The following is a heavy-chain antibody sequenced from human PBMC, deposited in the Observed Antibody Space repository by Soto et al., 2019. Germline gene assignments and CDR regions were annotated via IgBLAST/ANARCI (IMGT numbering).Heavy chain of an antibody. J-gene: IGHJ3*02. CDR1: GGSINNSNW. CDR3: ARDLLERRGFDI. Sequence: QMHLQESGPGLVKSSGTLSLTCAVSGGSINNSNWWTWVRQSPGKGLEWIGEVYHSGRTNYNPSLSSRVTISVDKSKNQFSLKVASVTAADTAVYYCARDLLERRGFDIWGQGTVVTVSS. D-gene: IGHD1-1*01. V-gene: IGHV4-4*02. CDR2: VYHSGRT.